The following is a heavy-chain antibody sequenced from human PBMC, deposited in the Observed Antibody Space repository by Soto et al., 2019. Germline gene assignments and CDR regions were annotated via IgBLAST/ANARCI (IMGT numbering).Heavy chain of an antibody. J-gene: IGHJ6*02. D-gene: IGHD2-2*01. V-gene: IGHV3-30-3*01. Sequence: QVQLVESGGGVVQPGRSLRLSCAASGFTFSSYAMHWVRQAPGKGLEWVAVISYDGSNKYYADSVKGRFTISRDNSXXTXYXXMNSLRAEDTAVYYCAREMLGPAATVGYYYYGMDVWGQGTTVTVSS. CDR1: GFTFSSYA. CDR2: ISYDGSNK. CDR3: AREMLGPAATVGYYYYGMDV.